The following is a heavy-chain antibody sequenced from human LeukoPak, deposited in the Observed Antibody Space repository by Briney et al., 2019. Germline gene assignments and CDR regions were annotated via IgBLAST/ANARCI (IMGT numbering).Heavy chain of an antibody. CDR3: VRQPRVHTPDF. CDR1: GYSFTTYW. D-gene: IGHD1-1*01. Sequence: GESLKISCKGSGYSFTTYWIAWVRQMPGKGLEWMGVVSPSDSDTRYSPSFQGQVTISADKSITTAYLQWSSLKASDTATYYCVRQPRVHTPDFWGQGTLVTVSS. J-gene: IGHJ4*02. CDR2: VSPSDSDT. V-gene: IGHV5-51*01.